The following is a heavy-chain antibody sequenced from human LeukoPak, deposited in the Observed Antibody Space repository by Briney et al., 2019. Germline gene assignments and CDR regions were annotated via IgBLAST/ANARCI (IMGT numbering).Heavy chain of an antibody. J-gene: IGHJ4*02. CDR2: INPNTGGA. D-gene: IGHD5-12*01. CDR3: AREDNDYHYMFDS. Sequence: ASVKVSCKASGYPFNGYYIHWVRQAPGQGLEWMGWINPNTGGANFALKFQARVSMTRGTSINTVFLGLSTLTSDDTTIYYCAREDNDYHYMFDSWGQGTPVTVSS. CDR1: GYPFNGYY. V-gene: IGHV1-2*02.